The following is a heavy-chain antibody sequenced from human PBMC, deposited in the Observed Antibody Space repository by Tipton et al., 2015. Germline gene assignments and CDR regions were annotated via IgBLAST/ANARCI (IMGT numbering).Heavy chain of an antibody. V-gene: IGHV4-31*03. Sequence: TLSLTCTVSGGSVSSGNYFWSWIRQHPEKGLEWIGYIYYTGTTYYTPSLRSRVTISLDTSKNQFSLTLSSVTVADTAIYYCARGNIPIIVGRGSLDIWGQGTLVTVSS. J-gene: IGHJ3*02. CDR3: ARGNIPIIVGRGSLDI. D-gene: IGHD3-22*01. CDR2: IYYTGTT. CDR1: GGSVSSGNYF.